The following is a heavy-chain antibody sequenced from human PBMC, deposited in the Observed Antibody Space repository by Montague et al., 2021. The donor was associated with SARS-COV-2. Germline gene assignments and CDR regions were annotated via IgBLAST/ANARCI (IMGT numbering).Heavy chain of an antibody. D-gene: IGHD2-15*01. CDR2: IYYSGST. Sequence: IYYSGSTYYNPSLKSRVTISVDTSKNQFSLKLSSVTAADTAVYYCARLTAGYCSGGSCYWGTGFDYWGQGTLVTVSS. CDR3: ARLTAGYCSGGSCYWGTGFDY. J-gene: IGHJ4*02. V-gene: IGHV4-31*02.